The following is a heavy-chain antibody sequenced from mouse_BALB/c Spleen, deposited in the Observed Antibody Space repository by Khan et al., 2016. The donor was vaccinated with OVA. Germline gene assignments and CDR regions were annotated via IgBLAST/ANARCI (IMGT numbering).Heavy chain of an antibody. D-gene: IGHD1-1*01. CDR2: IYPGSGST. Sequence: VQLQQPGPELVKPGASVKMSCKASGYTFSDYVISWVKLRTGQGLEWIGEIYPGSGSTYYNEKFKGKATLTADKSSNTAYMQLSSLTSEDSAVSFCARSYDGAWFAYWGQGTLVTVS. J-gene: IGHJ3*01. CDR3: ARSYDGAWFAY. CDR1: GYTFSDYV. V-gene: IGHV1-77*01.